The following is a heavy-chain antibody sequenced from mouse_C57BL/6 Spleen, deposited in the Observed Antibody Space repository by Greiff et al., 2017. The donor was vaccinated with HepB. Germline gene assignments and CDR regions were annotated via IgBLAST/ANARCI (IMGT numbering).Heavy chain of an antibody. CDR3: AMTRITTVVAHYYAMDY. CDR1: GFTFSSYG. J-gene: IGHJ4*01. CDR2: ISSGGSYT. D-gene: IGHD1-1*01. Sequence: EVKLVESGGDLVKPGGSLKLSCAASGFTFSSYGMSWVRQTPDKRLEWVATISSGGSYTYYPDSVKGRFTISRDNAKNTLYLQMSSLKSEDTAMYYCAMTRITTVVAHYYAMDYWGQGTSVTVSS. V-gene: IGHV5-6*01.